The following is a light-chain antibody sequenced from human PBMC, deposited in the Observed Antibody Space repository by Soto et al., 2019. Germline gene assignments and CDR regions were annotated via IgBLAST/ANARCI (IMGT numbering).Light chain of an antibody. Sequence: SALTQPRSVSGSPGQSVTISCTGTGSDVGGYNYVSWYQHHPGKAPKLMIYDVSKRPSGVPDRFSGSKSDNTASLTISGLQAEDEADYYCCSYAANTRVFGGGTKLTVL. CDR1: GSDVGGYNY. V-gene: IGLV2-11*01. J-gene: IGLJ3*02. CDR2: DVS. CDR3: CSYAANTRV.